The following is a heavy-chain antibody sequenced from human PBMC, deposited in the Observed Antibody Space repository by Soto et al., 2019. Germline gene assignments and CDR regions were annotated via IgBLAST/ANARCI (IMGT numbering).Heavy chain of an antibody. CDR3: ARVIKVSVPYYFDY. CDR1: GFTFSSYS. J-gene: IGHJ4*02. D-gene: IGHD2-8*01. Sequence: EVQLVESGGGLVKPGGSLRLSCAASGFTFSSYSMNWVRQAPGKGLEWVSSISSSSSYIYYADSVKGRFTISRDNAKNSLYLQMNSLRVEDTAVYYCARVIKVSVPYYFDYWGQGTLVTVSS. CDR2: ISSSSSYI. V-gene: IGHV3-21*01.